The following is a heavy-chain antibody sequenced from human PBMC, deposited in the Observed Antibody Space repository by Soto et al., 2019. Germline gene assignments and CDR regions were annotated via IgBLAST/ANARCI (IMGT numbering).Heavy chain of an antibody. CDR3: ARDGDDYGDSNAFDI. CDR1: GGSISSNY. CDR2: IYYSGST. D-gene: IGHD4-17*01. V-gene: IGHV4-59*01. Sequence: QVQLQESGPGLVKPSETLSLTCTVSGGSISSNYWSWIRQPPGKGLEWIGDIYYSGSTTYNPSLKSRVTISVDTSKKHFSLKLNSVTAADTAVYYCARDGDDYGDSNAFDIWGQGTMVTVSS. J-gene: IGHJ3*02.